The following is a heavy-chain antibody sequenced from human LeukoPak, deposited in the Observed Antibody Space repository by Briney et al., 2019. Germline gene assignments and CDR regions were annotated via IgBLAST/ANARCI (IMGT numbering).Heavy chain of an antibody. Sequence: PSETLSLTCTVSGGSISSYYWSWIRQPPGKGLEWIGYIYYSGSTNYNPSLKSRVTISVDTSKNHFSLKLSSVTAADTAVYYCATSQWLSKTIDCWGQGTLVTVSS. J-gene: IGHJ4*02. V-gene: IGHV4-59*01. CDR2: IYYSGST. D-gene: IGHD3-22*01. CDR3: ATSQWLSKTIDC. CDR1: GGSISSYY.